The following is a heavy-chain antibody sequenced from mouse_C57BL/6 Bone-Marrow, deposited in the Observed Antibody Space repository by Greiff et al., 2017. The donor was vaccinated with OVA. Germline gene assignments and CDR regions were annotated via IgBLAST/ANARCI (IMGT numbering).Heavy chain of an antibody. CDR2: ISSGGSYT. Sequence: DVKLVESGGDLVKPGGSLKLSCAASGFTFSSYGMSWVRQTPDKRLEWVATISSGGSYTYYPDSVKGRFTISRDNAKNTLYLQMSSLKSDDTAMYYCARQGYDGYYVPFDYWGQGTTLTVSS. CDR3: ARQGYDGYYVPFDY. D-gene: IGHD2-3*01. J-gene: IGHJ2*01. CDR1: GFTFSSYG. V-gene: IGHV5-6*02.